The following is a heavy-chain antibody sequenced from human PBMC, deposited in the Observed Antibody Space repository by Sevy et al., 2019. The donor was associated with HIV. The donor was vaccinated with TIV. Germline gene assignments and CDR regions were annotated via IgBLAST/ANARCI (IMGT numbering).Heavy chain of an antibody. CDR2: ISVSGSKT. CDR1: GFNFNNYA. Sequence: GGSLRLSCAAAGFNFNNYAMTWVRQAPGKGLEWVSGISVSGSKTYYAESVKGRFSISRDPSKNTLYLQMNNVRVEDTAVYFCANTPFMDFWNDYYSFYFDFWGQGTLVTVSS. D-gene: IGHD3-3*01. V-gene: IGHV3-23*01. CDR3: ANTPFMDFWNDYYSFYFDF. J-gene: IGHJ4*02.